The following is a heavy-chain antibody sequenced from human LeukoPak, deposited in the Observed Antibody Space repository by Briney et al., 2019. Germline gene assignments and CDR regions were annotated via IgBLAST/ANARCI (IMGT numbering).Heavy chain of an antibody. Sequence: PGGSLRLSYAASGFTLSYYGMHCVRQAPGKGLEWVAVISYDGGKKYYADSVKGRFTISRDNSKSTLYLQMDSLRAEDTALYYCAKDGKSRLTEGNDFDSWGQGTLVIVSS. CDR2: ISYDGGKK. CDR1: GFTLSYYG. CDR3: AKDGKSRLTEGNDFDS. D-gene: IGHD5-12*01. J-gene: IGHJ4*02. V-gene: IGHV3-30*18.